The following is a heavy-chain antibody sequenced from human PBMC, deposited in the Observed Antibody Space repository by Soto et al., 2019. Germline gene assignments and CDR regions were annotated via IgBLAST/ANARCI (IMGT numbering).Heavy chain of an antibody. D-gene: IGHD1-26*01. Sequence: SETLSLTCAVYGGSSIGYYWSWILQPPWKGLEWIGEINHSGSTNYNPSLKSRVTISVDTSKNQFSLKLSSVTAADTAVYYCARWVGATNGPQYYFDYWGQGTLVTVSS. CDR2: INHSGST. V-gene: IGHV4-34*01. CDR3: ARWVGATNGPQYYFDY. CDR1: GGSSIGYY. J-gene: IGHJ4*02.